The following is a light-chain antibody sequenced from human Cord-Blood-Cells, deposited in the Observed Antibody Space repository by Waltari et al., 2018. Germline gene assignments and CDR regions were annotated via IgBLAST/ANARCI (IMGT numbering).Light chain of an antibody. CDR1: SSDAGGYNY. Sequence: QSALTQPASVSGSPGQSLTLSCPGPSSDAGGYNYVSWYQQHPGKAPKLMIYDVSNRPSGVSNRFSGSKSGNTASLTISGLQAEDEADYYCSSYTSSSVVFGGGTKLTVL. V-gene: IGLV2-14*01. CDR3: SSYTSSSVV. J-gene: IGLJ2*01. CDR2: DVS.